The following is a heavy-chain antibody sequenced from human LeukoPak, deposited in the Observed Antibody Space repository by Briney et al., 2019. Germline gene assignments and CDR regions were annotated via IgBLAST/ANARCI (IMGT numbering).Heavy chain of an antibody. Sequence: ASVKVSCKASGYTLSDYYMHWVRQAPGQGLEWMGWINPKSGDTNYSQKFQARVTMTRDTSITTTYIELSRLSSDDTAVYYCARQDTGQLDYWGQGTLVTVSS. J-gene: IGHJ4*02. V-gene: IGHV1-2*02. CDR2: INPKSGDT. CDR3: ARQDTGQLDY. D-gene: IGHD2-8*02. CDR1: GYTLSDYY.